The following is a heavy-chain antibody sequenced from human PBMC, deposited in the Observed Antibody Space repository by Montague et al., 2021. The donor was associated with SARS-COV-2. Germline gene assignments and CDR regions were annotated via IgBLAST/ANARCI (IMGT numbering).Heavy chain of an antibody. V-gene: IGHV3-23*03. CDR3: AKDPVPVAGRYFDY. Sequence: SRRLSCAASGFTFNNYAMNWVRQAPGKGLEWVSVIASGGRSTFYADSVKGRFTISRDNSKDTLYLQMYSLRPEATAIYYCAKDPVPVAGRYFDYWGRGTLVTVSS. D-gene: IGHD6-19*01. J-gene: IGHJ4*02. CDR1: GFTFNNYA. CDR2: IASGGRST.